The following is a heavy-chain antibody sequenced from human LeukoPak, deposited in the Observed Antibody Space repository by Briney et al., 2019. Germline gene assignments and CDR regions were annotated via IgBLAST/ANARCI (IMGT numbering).Heavy chain of an antibody. CDR1: GGSISSSNYY. Sequence: SETLSLTCTVSGGSISSSNYYWGWIRQPPGKGLEWIGSIYYSGSTYYNPSLKSRVTISVDTSKNQFSLKLSSVTAADTAVYYCARDGIGTFDPWGQGTLVTVSS. V-gene: IGHV4-39*07. J-gene: IGHJ5*02. CDR2: IYYSGST. CDR3: ARDGIGTFDP. D-gene: IGHD1-1*01.